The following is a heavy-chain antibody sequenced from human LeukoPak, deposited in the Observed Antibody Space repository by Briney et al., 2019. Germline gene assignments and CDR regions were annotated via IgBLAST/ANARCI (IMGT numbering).Heavy chain of an antibody. V-gene: IGHV4-30-2*01. CDR1: GGSISSGGYS. D-gene: IGHD2-2*01. CDR3: ARAKNQLPRFDP. CDR2: IYHSGST. J-gene: IGHJ5*02. Sequence: SETLSLTGAVSGGSISSGGYSWRWIRQPPGKGREWIAYIYHSGSTYYNPSLKSRVTISVDRSKNQFSLKLSSVTAADTAVYYCARAKNQLPRFDPWGQGTLVTVSS.